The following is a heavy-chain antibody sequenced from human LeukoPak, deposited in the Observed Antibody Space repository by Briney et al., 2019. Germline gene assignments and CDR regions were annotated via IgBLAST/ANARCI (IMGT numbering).Heavy chain of an antibody. V-gene: IGHV3-48*03. CDR3: ARVIAAAAYYYGTDV. J-gene: IGHJ6*04. CDR1: GFTFSSYE. Sequence: GGSLRLSCAASGFTFSSYEMNWVRQAPGEGLEWVSYISSSGSTIYYADSVKGRFTISRDNAKNSLYLQMNSLRAEDTAVYYCARVIAAAAYYYGTDVWGKGTTVTVSS. D-gene: IGHD6-13*01. CDR2: ISSSGSTI.